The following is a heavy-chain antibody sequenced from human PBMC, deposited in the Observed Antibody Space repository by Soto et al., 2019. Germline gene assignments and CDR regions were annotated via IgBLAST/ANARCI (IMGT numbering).Heavy chain of an antibody. J-gene: IGHJ4*02. CDR1: GYSISSSSYY. D-gene: IGHD3-3*01. CDR3: ARHRFLEWLLWFDY. Sequence: SESLSLPGPVSGYSISSSSYYWGWIRQPPGKGLEWIGSIYYSGSTYYNPSLKSRVTISVDTSKNQFSLKLSSVTAADTAVYYCARHRFLEWLLWFDYWGQGTLVTVSS. CDR2: IYYSGST. V-gene: IGHV4-39*01.